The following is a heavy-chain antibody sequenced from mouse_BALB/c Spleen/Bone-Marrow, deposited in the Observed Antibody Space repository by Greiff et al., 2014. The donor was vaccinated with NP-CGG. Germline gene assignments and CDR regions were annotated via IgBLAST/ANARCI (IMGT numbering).Heavy chain of an antibody. CDR2: IYPGGGYI. D-gene: IGHD2-10*02. CDR1: GYTFANYW. CDR3: AREEYGNYDRFFGY. J-gene: IGHJ2*01. V-gene: IGHV1-63*02. Sequence: QVQLQQPGAELVRPGTSVKISCKASGYTFANYWLGWLKQRPGHGLEWIGEIYPGGGYINYNEKFKGKATLTADTSSSTAYMRLSSLTSEESAVYFCAREEYGNYDRFFGYWGQGTTLTVSS.